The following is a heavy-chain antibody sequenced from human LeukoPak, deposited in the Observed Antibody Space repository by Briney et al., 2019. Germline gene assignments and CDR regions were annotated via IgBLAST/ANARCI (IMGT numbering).Heavy chain of an antibody. J-gene: IGHJ4*02. CDR1: GFTFSSYA. D-gene: IGHD3-22*01. Sequence: PGGSLRLSCAASGFTFSSYAMHWVRQAPGKGLEWVAVISYDGSNKYYADSVKGRFTISRDNSKNTLYLQMNSLRAEDTAVYYCASLGYDSSGYYYGSVGWGQGTLVTVSS. CDR2: ISYDGSNK. V-gene: IGHV3-30*04. CDR3: ASLGYDSSGYYYGSVG.